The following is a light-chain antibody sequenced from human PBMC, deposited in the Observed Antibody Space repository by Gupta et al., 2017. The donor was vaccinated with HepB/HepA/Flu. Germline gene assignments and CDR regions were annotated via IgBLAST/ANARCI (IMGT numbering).Light chain of an antibody. Sequence: DIVLTQSPATLSLSPGERATLSCRASQYVSKYLAWYQQKPGQAPRLLIYDASNRATGIPARFSGSGSGTDFSLTISSLEPEDFAVYYCQQRSSWPALTFGGGTKVEMK. CDR3: QQRSSWPALT. J-gene: IGKJ4*01. CDR1: QYVSKY. V-gene: IGKV3-11*01. CDR2: DAS.